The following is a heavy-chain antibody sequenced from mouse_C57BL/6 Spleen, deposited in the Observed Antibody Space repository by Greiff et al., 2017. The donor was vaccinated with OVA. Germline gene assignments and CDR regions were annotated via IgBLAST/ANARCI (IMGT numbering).Heavy chain of an antibody. CDR3: AKTLYYDYDYYAMDY. CDR2: IWRGGST. CDR1: GFSLTSYG. Sequence: VQLQQSGPGLMQPSQSLSITCTVSGFSLTSYGVHWVRQSPGKGLEWLGVIWRGGSTDYNAAFMSRLSITKDNSKSQVFFKMNSLQADDTAIYYCAKTLYYDYDYYAMDYWGQGTSVTVSS. V-gene: IGHV2-5*01. D-gene: IGHD2-4*01. J-gene: IGHJ4*01.